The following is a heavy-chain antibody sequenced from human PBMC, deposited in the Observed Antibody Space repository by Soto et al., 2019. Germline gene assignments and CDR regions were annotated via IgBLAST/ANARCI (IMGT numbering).Heavy chain of an antibody. CDR1: GGSISSGGYF. D-gene: IGHD3-10*01. Sequence: QVQLQESGPGLVKPSQTLSLTCTVSGGSISSGGYFWSWIRQHPGKGLEWIGDINYSGSTYSNPSLKRRVTISVDTSKTQFSLKLSSVTAADTAVYYCARDILLWFGELPPRAHDAFDIWGQGTMVTVSS. J-gene: IGHJ3*02. CDR3: ARDILLWFGELPPRAHDAFDI. CDR2: INYSGST. V-gene: IGHV4-31*03.